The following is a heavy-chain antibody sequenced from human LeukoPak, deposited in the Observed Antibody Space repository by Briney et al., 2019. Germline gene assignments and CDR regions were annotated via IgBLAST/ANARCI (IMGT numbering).Heavy chain of an antibody. J-gene: IGHJ4*02. D-gene: IGHD3-22*01. Sequence: GGSLRLSCAASGFTFSSYAMSWVRQAPGKGLKWVSSVSGSGGSTYYADSVKGRFTISRDNSKSTLFLQMNSLRAEDTAVYYCAKSSYYDSSGYYREYYFDYWGQGTLVTVSS. V-gene: IGHV3-23*01. CDR2: VSGSGGST. CDR1: GFTFSSYA. CDR3: AKSSYYDSSGYYREYYFDY.